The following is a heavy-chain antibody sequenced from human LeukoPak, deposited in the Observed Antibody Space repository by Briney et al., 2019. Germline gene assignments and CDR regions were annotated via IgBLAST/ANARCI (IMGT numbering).Heavy chain of an antibody. CDR2: ISAYNGNT. V-gene: IGHV1-18*01. D-gene: IGHD3-16*02. CDR3: ARDRKYYDYVWGSYRSYYFDY. Sequence: ASVKVSCKASGYTFTSYGISWVRQAPGQGLEWMGWISAYNGNTNYAQKLQGRFIMTTDTSTSTAYMELRSLRSDDAAVYYCARDRKYYDYVWGSYRSYYFDYWGQGTLVTVSS. CDR1: GYTFTSYG. J-gene: IGHJ4*02.